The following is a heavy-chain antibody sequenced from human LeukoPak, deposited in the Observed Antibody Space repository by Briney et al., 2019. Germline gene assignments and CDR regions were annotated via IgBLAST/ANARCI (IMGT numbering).Heavy chain of an antibody. CDR2: INSDGSST. V-gene: IGHV3-74*01. CDR3: ARGGPTMIVV. J-gene: IGHJ4*02. D-gene: IGHD3-22*01. CDR1: GFTFSSYW. Sequence: GGSLRLSCAASGFTFSSYWMHWVRQAPGKGLVWVLRINSDGSSTSYADSVKGRFTISRDNAKNTLYLQMNSLRAEDTAVYYCARGGPTMIVVWGQGTLVTVSS.